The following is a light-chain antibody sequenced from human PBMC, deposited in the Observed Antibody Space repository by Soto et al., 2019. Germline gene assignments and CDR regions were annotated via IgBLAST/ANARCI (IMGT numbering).Light chain of an antibody. V-gene: IGLV2-8*01. CDR2: EVS. Sequence: LTQPPSASGSPGQSVTISCTGTSSDVGGYNYVSWYQQHPGKAPKLMIYEVSKRPSGVPDRFSGSKSGNTASLTVSGLQAEDEADYYCSSYAGSNNYVFGTGTKAT. J-gene: IGLJ1*01. CDR3: SSYAGSNNYV. CDR1: SSDVGGYNY.